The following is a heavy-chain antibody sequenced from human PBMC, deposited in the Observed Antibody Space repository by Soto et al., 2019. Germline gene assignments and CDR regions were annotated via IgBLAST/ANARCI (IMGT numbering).Heavy chain of an antibody. CDR1: GFTLSFYA. D-gene: IGHD3-10*01. CDR2: ISATGDRT. V-gene: IGHV3-23*01. Sequence: PGGSLTLSCASSGFTLSFYALSWIRQAPGKELEWVSGISATGDRTYYADSVKSRFTISRDDFRNTLYLQMSTLRPEDTAVYYCATGYYGLGSYYTRAKGNWFDSWGQGTLVTVSS. J-gene: IGHJ5*01. CDR3: ATGYYGLGSYYTRAKGNWFDS.